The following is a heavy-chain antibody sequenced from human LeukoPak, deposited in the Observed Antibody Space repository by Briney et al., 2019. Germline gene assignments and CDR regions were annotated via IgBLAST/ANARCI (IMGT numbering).Heavy chain of an antibody. Sequence: SETLSLTCTVSGGSISSYYWSWIRQPPGKGLEWIGYIYYSGSTNYNPSLKSRVTISVNTSKNQFSLKLSSVTAADTAVYYCARVLLSSGYPNWFDPWAREPWSPSPQ. D-gene: IGHD3-22*01. CDR2: IYYSGST. J-gene: IGHJ5*02. CDR1: GGSISSYY. CDR3: ARVLLSSGYPNWFDP. V-gene: IGHV4-59*01.